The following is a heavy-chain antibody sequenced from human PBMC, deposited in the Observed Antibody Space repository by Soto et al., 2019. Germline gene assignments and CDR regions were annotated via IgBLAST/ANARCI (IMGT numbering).Heavy chain of an antibody. CDR2: IYYSGST. CDR3: ARVTRGARLHDY. CDR1: GDSISSYY. D-gene: IGHD1-26*01. Sequence: SETLSLTCTVSGDSISSYYWSWIRQPPGKGLEWIGYIYYSGSTNYNPSLKSRVTISVDTSKNQFSLKLSSVTAADTAVYYCARVTRGARLHDYWGQGTLVTVSS. J-gene: IGHJ4*02. V-gene: IGHV4-59*01.